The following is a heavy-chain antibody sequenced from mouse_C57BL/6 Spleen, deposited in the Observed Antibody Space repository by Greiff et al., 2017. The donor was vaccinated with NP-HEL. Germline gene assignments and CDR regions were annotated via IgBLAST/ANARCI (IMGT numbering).Heavy chain of an antibody. D-gene: IGHD2-4*01. V-gene: IGHV1-80*01. CDR2: IYPGDGDT. J-gene: IGHJ2*01. CDR1: GYAFSSYW. Sequence: LVESGAELVKPGASVKISCKASGYAFSSYWMNWVKQRPGKGLEWIGQIYPGDGDTNYNGKFKGKATLTADKSSSTAYMQLSSLTSEDSAVYFCARDDYGRGNYFDYWGQGTTLTVSS. CDR3: ARDDYGRGNYFDY.